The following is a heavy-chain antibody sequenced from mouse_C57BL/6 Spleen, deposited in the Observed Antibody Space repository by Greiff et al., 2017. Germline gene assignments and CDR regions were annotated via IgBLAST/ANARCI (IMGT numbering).Heavy chain of an antibody. CDR3: ARYGYYFDY. J-gene: IGHJ2*01. Sequence: EVKLVESGGGLVQPGGSLSLSCAASGFTFTDYYMSWVRQPPGKALVWLGFIRNKANGYTTEYSACVKGRFTISRDNSKSIFYLQMNALRAEYSATYYCARYGYYFDYWGQGTTLTVSS. V-gene: IGHV7-3*01. CDR2: IRNKANGYTT. CDR1: GFTFTDYY.